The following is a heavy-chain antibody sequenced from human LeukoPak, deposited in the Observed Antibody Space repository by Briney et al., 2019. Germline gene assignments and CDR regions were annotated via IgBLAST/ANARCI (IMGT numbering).Heavy chain of an antibody. CDR3: ATDGAGFDT. J-gene: IGHJ5*02. CDR2: INIGGTNT. CDR1: GFTFNDYY. V-gene: IGHV3-11*01. Sequence: GGSQRLSCAASGFTFNDYYMSWIRQAPGKGLEWLSYINIGGTNTHYADSVKGRFTISRDNTKKSLYLEMNNLRAEDTAVYYCATDGAGFDTWGQGVLVTVSS.